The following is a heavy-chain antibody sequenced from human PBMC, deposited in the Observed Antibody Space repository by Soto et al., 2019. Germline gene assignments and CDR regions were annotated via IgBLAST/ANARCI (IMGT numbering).Heavy chain of an antibody. CDR2: IKSKTDGETT. V-gene: IGHV3-15*07. D-gene: IGHD1-26*01. Sequence: EVQLVESGGGLVKPGGSLRLSCAASGFTFSNAWMNWVRQAPGKGLEWVGRIKSKTDGETTGYAAPVKGRFTISRDDSRNMLYLQMNSLKPEDTAVYYCTAGIVEDTGGVDHWGQGTLVTVSS. CDR1: GFTFSNAW. J-gene: IGHJ4*02. CDR3: TAGIVEDTGGVDH.